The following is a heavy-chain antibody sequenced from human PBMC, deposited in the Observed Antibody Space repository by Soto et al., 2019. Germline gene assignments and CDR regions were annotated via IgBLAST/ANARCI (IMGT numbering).Heavy chain of an antibody. D-gene: IGHD6-19*01. CDR1: GGSISSYY. J-gene: IGHJ5*02. Sequence: QVQLQESGPGLVKPSETLSLTCTVSGGSISSYYWSWIRQPPGKGLEWIGYIYYSGSTNYNPALKSRVTISVDTSKNLFTLKLGSVTAADSAVYYCARVPPGIAVAGNWLDPWGQGTHVTVSS. CDR2: IYYSGST. CDR3: ARVPPGIAVAGNWLDP. V-gene: IGHV4-59*01.